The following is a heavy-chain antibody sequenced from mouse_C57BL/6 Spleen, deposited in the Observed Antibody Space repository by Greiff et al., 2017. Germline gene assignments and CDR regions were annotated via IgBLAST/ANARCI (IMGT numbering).Heavy chain of an antibody. J-gene: IGHJ1*03. V-gene: IGHV1-69*01. CDR3: ARWYSSSRYLYFDV. D-gene: IGHD1-1*01. CDR2: IDPSDSYT. CDR1: GYTFTSYW. Sequence: VQLLQSGAELVMPGASVKLSCKASGYTFTSYWMHWVKQRPGQGLEWIGEIDPSDSYTKYYQKYKGKSTLTVDKSTCTSYMQLSRRTSEDSAVYCCARWYSSSRYLYFDVWGTGTTVTVAS.